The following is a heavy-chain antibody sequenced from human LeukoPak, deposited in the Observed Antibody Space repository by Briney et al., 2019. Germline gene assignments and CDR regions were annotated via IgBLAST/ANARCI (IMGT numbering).Heavy chain of an antibody. Sequence: ESLKISCKGSGYSFTSYWIGWVRQMPGKGLEWMGIIYPGDSDTRYSPSFQGQVTISADKSISTAYLQWSSLKASDTAMYYCARRGYCSGGSCYSSWFDPWGQGTLVTVSS. J-gene: IGHJ5*02. D-gene: IGHD2-15*01. V-gene: IGHV5-51*01. CDR2: IYPGDSDT. CDR1: GYSFTSYW. CDR3: ARRGYCSGGSCYSSWFDP.